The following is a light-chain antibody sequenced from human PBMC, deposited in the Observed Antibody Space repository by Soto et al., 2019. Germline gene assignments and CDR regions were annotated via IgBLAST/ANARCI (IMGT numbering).Light chain of an antibody. V-gene: IGKV3-20*01. CDR1: QSVSSNY. CDR3: QQYAGSSYT. CDR2: GAS. J-gene: IGKJ2*01. Sequence: EIVLTQSPGTLSLSPGERATLSCRASQSVSSNYLVWYQQKPGQAPRPLIYGASTRATGIPDRFSGSGSGNDFTLTISRLEPEDFAVYYCQQYAGSSYTFGQGTKLEIK.